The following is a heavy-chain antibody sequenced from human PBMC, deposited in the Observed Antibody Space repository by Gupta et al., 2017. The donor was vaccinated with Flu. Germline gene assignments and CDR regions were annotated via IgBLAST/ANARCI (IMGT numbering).Heavy chain of an antibody. V-gene: IGHV3-48*01. J-gene: IGHJ6*02. CDR3: ARAGGYCSSTSCYAILDYYYYYGMDV. CDR1: GFTFSSYS. D-gene: IGHD2-2*01. Sequence: EVQLVESGGGLVQPGGSLRLSCAASGFTFSSYSMNWVRQAPGKGLEWVSYISSSSSTIYYADSVKGRFTISRDNAKNSLYLQMNSLRAEDTAVYYCARAGGYCSSTSCYAILDYYYYYGMDVWGQGTTVTVSS. CDR2: ISSSSSTI.